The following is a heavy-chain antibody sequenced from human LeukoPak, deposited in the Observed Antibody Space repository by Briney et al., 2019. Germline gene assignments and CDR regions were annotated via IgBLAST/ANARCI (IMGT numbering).Heavy chain of an antibody. V-gene: IGHV3-7*03. CDR2: IKQDGSEE. J-gene: IGHJ4*02. CDR1: GFTISSYW. CDR3: ARRYFDY. Sequence: GGSLRLPCVASGFTISSYWMHWVRQAPGKGLEWVANIKQDGSEEYYVDSVRGRFTISRDNAKNSLYLQMNSLRAEDTAVYYCARRYFDYWGQGILVTVSS.